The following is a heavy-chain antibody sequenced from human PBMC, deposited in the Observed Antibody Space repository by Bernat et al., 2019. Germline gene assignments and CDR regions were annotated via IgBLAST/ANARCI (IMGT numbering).Heavy chain of an antibody. CDR3: ARLGAGDFGYCLDF. CDR2: INQDGRST. J-gene: IGHJ4*02. D-gene: IGHD4-17*01. CDR1: GFSFSGYW. Sequence: EVLLVESGGGLVQPGGSLRLSCAVSGFSFSGYWMSWVRQAPGKGLEWLANINQDGRSTNYVGSVKGRFTISRDKARNSVFLQLNNLRVEDTAVYFCARLGAGDFGYCLDFWGQGSLVTVSS. V-gene: IGHV3-7*01.